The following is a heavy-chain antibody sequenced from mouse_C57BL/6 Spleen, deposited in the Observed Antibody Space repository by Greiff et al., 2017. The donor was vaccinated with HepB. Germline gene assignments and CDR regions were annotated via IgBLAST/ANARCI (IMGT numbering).Heavy chain of an antibody. J-gene: IGHJ2*01. V-gene: IGHV3-6*01. Sequence: EVQLVESGPGLVKPSQSLSLTCSVTGYSITSGYYWNWIRQFPGNKLEWMGYISYDGSNNYNPSLKNRISITRDTSKNQFFLKLNSVTTEDTATYYCATSYYGSTFDYWGQGTTLTVSS. CDR1: GYSITSGYY. D-gene: IGHD1-1*01. CDR2: ISYDGSN. CDR3: ATSYYGSTFDY.